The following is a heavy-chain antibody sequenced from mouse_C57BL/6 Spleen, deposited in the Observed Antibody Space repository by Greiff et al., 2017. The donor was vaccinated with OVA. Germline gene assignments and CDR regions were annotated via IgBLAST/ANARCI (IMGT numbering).Heavy chain of an antibody. J-gene: IGHJ2*01. CDR3: ARAAGFDY. V-gene: IGHV3-6*01. Sequence: DVKLQESGPGLVKPSQSLSLTCSVTGYSITSGYYWNWIRQFPGNKLEWMGYISYDGSNNSNPSLKNRISITRDTSKNQFFLKLNSVTTEDTATYYCARAAGFDYWGQGTTLTVSS. CDR1: GYSITSGYY. CDR2: ISYDGSN.